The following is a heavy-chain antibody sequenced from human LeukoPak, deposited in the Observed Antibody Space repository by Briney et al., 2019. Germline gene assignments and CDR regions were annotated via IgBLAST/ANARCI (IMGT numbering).Heavy chain of an antibody. CDR1: GYSFASYW. CDR2: IYPGDSDT. Sequence: GESLKTSCKGSGYSFASYWIGWVRQMPGKGLEWMGIIYPGDSDTRYSPSFQGQVTISADKSISTAYLQWSSLKASDTAMYYCARAGYSSSWYRYYYYGMDTWGQGTTVTVSS. CDR3: ARAGYSSSWYRYYYYGMDT. J-gene: IGHJ6*02. D-gene: IGHD6-13*01. V-gene: IGHV5-51*01.